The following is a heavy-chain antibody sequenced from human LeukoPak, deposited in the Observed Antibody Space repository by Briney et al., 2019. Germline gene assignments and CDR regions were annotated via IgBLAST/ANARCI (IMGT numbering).Heavy chain of an antibody. V-gene: IGHV5-51*01. CDR2: IFPGDSHT. CDR3: ARSSVNWFDP. J-gene: IGHJ5*02. Sequence: ASVKVSCKASGYTFADYYIHWVRQAPGQGLEWMGIIFPGDSHTRYSPSFQGQVTMSADKSISTAYLQWSSLRASDTAMYYCARSSVNWFDPWGQGTLVTVSS. D-gene: IGHD3-3*01. CDR1: GYTFADYY.